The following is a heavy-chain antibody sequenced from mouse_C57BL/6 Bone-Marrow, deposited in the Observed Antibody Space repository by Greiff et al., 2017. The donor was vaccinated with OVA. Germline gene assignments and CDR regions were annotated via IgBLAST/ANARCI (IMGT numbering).Heavy chain of an antibody. CDR2: ISNGGGST. CDR1: GFTFSDYY. J-gene: IGHJ4*01. CDR3: ARSDSNYFFYAMDY. Sequence: EVHLVESGGGLVQPGGSLKLSCAASGFTFSDYYMYWVRQTPEKRLEWVAYISNGGGSTYYPDTVKGRFTISRDNAKNTLYLQMSRLKSEDTAMYYCARSDSNYFFYAMDYWGQGTSVTVSS. V-gene: IGHV5-12*01. D-gene: IGHD2-5*01.